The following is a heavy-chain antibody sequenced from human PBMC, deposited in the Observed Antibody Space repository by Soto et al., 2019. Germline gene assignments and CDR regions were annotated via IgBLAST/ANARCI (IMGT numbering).Heavy chain of an antibody. CDR3: AKDAGYFFWSGHIFDAFDI. CDR2: ISGSGGST. J-gene: IGHJ3*02. CDR1: GFTFSSYA. D-gene: IGHD3-3*01. V-gene: IGHV3-23*01. Sequence: QPGGSLRLSCAASGFTFSSYAMSWVRQAPGKGLEWVSAISGSGGSTYYADSVKGRFTISRDNSKNTLYLQMNSLRAEDTAVYYCAKDAGYFFWSGHIFDAFDIWCQGKMVSVS.